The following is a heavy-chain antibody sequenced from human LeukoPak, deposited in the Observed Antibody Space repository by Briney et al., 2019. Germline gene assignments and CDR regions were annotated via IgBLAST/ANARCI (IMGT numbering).Heavy chain of an antibody. CDR1: GFTFTSYC. CDR3: ASQDWNDWVLGAFDI. V-gene: IGHV3-7*02. Sequence: GGSLRLSCAASGFTFTSYCMSWVRQAPGKGLEWVANIKQDGSEKCYVESVKGRVTMSRDKAKNSLYLQMNSLRAEDTAVYYCASQDWNDWVLGAFDIWGQGTMVTVSS. J-gene: IGHJ3*02. CDR2: IKQDGSEK. D-gene: IGHD1-1*01.